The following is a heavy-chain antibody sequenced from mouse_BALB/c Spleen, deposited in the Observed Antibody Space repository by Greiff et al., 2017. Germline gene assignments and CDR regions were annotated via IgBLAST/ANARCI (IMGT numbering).Heavy chain of an antibody. CDR3: VRSLYYGGYAMCN. CDR1: GFTFSSFG. CDR2: ISSGSSTI. Sequence: DVKLVESGGGLVQPGGSRKLSCAASGFTFSSFGMHWVRQAPEKGLEWVAYISSGSSTIYYADTVKGRFTISRDNPKNTLFLQMTSLRSEDTAMYNCVRSLYYGGYAMCNWGVGASVTASS. V-gene: IGHV5-17*02. J-gene: IGHJ4*01. D-gene: IGHD2-13*01.